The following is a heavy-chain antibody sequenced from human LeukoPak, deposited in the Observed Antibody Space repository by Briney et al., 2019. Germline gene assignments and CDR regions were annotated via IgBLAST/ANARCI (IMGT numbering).Heavy chain of an antibody. Sequence: GGSLRLSCATSGITFSDYSMNWVRQAPGKGLEWVSYISTSSSTIYYADFVQGRFTISRDNAKNSLYLQMNSLRAEDTAVYYCATWDRFDPWGQGTLVTVSS. CDR1: GITFSDYS. CDR2: ISTSSSTI. CDR3: ATWDRFDP. D-gene: IGHD1-26*01. J-gene: IGHJ5*02. V-gene: IGHV3-48*01.